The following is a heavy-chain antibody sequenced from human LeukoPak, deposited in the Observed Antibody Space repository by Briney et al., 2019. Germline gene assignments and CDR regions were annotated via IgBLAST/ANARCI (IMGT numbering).Heavy chain of an antibody. V-gene: IGHV3-7*01. CDR2: INEDGSDK. D-gene: IGHD4-17*01. CDR3: ARGLNYGDPPFPDNYYMDV. CDR1: GFSFSSYW. Sequence: GGSLRLSCAASGFSFSSYWMTWARQAPGKGLESVANINEDGSDKYYVDSVKGRFTISRDNAKNSLYLQMNSLRAEDTAVYYCARGLNYGDPPFPDNYYMDVWGKGTTVTISS. J-gene: IGHJ6*03.